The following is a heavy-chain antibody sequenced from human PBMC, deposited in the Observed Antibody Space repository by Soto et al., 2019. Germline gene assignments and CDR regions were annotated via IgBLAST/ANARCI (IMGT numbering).Heavy chain of an antibody. CDR1: GYTFTSYA. Sequence: ASVKVSCKASGYTFTSYAMHWARQAPGQRLEWMGWTNAGNGNTKYSQKFQGRVTITRDTSASTAYMELSSLRSEDTAVYYCARVGTLGRGYSYGYSIDYWGQGTLVTVSS. D-gene: IGHD5-18*01. V-gene: IGHV1-3*01. J-gene: IGHJ4*02. CDR2: TNAGNGNT. CDR3: ARVGTLGRGYSYGYSIDY.